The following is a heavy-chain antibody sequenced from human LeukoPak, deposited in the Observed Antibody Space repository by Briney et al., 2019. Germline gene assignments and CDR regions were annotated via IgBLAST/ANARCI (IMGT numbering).Heavy chain of an antibody. D-gene: IGHD3-22*01. CDR1: GFTFSTNS. Sequence: QAGGSLRLSCAASGFTFSTNSMKWVRQAPGKGLEWVSYISSTSSTIYYADFVKGRFTISRDNAKNSLYLQMNSLRAEDTAVYYCARDFGFSPSSGYSFDYWGQGTLVTVSS. V-gene: IGHV3-48*01. CDR3: ARDFGFSPSSGYSFDY. CDR2: ISSTSSTI. J-gene: IGHJ4*02.